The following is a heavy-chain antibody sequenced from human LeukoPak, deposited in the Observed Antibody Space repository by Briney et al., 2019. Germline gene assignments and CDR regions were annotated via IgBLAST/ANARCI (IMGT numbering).Heavy chain of an antibody. CDR1: GYTFTSYD. CDR2: MNPNSGNT. Sequence: ASVKVSCKASGYTFTSYDINWVRQATGQGLEWMGWMNPNSGNTGYAQKVQGRVTMTRNTSISTAYMELSSLRSEDTAVYYCERGPYSSSWYSLEDYYYYYYMDVWGKGTTVTVSS. V-gene: IGHV1-8*01. J-gene: IGHJ6*03. CDR3: ERGPYSSSWYSLEDYYYYYYMDV. D-gene: IGHD6-13*01.